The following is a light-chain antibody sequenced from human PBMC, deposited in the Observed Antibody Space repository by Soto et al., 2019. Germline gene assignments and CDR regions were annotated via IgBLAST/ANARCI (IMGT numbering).Light chain of an antibody. V-gene: IGKV3-20*01. CDR3: QQYRSSPKLT. CDR1: QSVSSRY. J-gene: IGKJ4*01. Sequence: EIVLTQSPGTLSLSPGERATLSCRASQSVSSRYLAWYQQTPDQAPRLLIYGASSRATGIPDRFSGSGSGAEFTLTISRLQPEDFAVYYCQQYRSSPKLTFGGGTKVEIK. CDR2: GAS.